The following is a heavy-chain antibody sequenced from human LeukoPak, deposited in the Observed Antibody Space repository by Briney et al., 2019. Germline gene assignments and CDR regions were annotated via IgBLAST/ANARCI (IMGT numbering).Heavy chain of an antibody. D-gene: IGHD7-27*01. CDR1: GDSINSSDYY. V-gene: IGHV4-39*01. J-gene: IGHJ4*02. Sequence: SETLSLTCTVSGDSINSSDYYWAWIRQPPGEGLEWIGTIYYSGSSYYKSSLKSRLTISVDSSKNQFSLKMISVTAADTGVYYCARHGNWDPFDYWGQGALVTVSS. CDR3: ARHGNWDPFDY. CDR2: IYYSGSS.